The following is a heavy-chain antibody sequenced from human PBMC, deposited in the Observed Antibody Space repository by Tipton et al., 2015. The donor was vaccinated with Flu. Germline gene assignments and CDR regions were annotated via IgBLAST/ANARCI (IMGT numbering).Heavy chain of an antibody. CDR2: IYYSGST. CDR3: ARHGGYSSSWYIDY. CDR1: GGSISSYY. Sequence: LRLSCTVSGGSISSYYWSWIRQPPGKGLEWIGYIYYSGSTNYNPSLKSRVTISVDTSKNQFSLKLSSVTAADTAVYYCARHGGYSSSWYIDYWGQGTLVTVSS. D-gene: IGHD6-13*01. V-gene: IGHV4-59*08. J-gene: IGHJ4*02.